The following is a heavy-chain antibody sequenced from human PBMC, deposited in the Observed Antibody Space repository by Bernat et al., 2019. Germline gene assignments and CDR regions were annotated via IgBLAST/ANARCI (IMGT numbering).Heavy chain of an antibody. CDR3: AGGWGLRLQEGGVDY. CDR2: INHSGST. Sequence: QVQLQQWGAGLLKPSETLSLTCAVYGGSFSGYYWSWIRQPPGKGLEWIGEINHSGSTNYNPSLKSRVTISVDTSRNQFSLKLSSVTAAGTAVYYGAGGWGLRLQEGGVDYWGQGTLVTVSS. V-gene: IGHV4-34*01. J-gene: IGHJ4*02. CDR1: GGSFSGYY. D-gene: IGHD5-12*01.